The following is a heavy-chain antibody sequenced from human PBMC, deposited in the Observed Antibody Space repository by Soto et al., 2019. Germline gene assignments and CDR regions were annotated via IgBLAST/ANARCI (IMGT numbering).Heavy chain of an antibody. J-gene: IGHJ4*02. Sequence: EVQLVESGGGLVQPGGSLRLSCAASGFTFSTYWMYWVRQAPGKGLVWVSRTNSDGSDTSYADSVKGRFTISRDNAKNTVYLQMNSPRAEDTAVYYGARDRGWSLFDYWGQGTLVTVSS. CDR2: TNSDGSDT. CDR1: GFTFSTYW. CDR3: ARDRGWSLFDY. D-gene: IGHD6-19*01. V-gene: IGHV3-74*01.